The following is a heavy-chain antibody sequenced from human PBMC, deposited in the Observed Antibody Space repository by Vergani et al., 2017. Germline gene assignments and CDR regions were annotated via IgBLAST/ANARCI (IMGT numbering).Heavy chain of an antibody. CDR2: IIPIFGTA. Sequence: QVQLVQSGAEVKKPGSSVKVSCKASGGTFSSYAISWVRQAPGQGLEWMGGIIPIFGTAHYAQKFQGRVTITADESTSTAYMELSSLRSEDTAVYYCATTMGYCSSTSCHSYWYFDLWGRGTLVTVSS. D-gene: IGHD2-2*02. J-gene: IGHJ2*01. CDR1: GGTFSSYA. V-gene: IGHV1-69*01. CDR3: ATTMGYCSSTSCHSYWYFDL.